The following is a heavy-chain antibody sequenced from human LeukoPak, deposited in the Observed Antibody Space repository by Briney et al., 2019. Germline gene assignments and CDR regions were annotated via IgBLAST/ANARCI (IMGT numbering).Heavy chain of an antibody. CDR1: GYTFTSYD. D-gene: IGHD4-11*01. V-gene: IGHV1-8*01. Sequence: ASVKVSCKASGYTFTSYDINWVRQATGQGLEWMGWMNPNSGNTGYARELQGRVTMTRDTSISVAYMELSSLRSEDTAVYYCARDRTTVTTRDYYYYYMDVWGKGTTVTVSS. J-gene: IGHJ6*03. CDR3: ARDRTTVTTRDYYYYYMDV. CDR2: MNPNSGNT.